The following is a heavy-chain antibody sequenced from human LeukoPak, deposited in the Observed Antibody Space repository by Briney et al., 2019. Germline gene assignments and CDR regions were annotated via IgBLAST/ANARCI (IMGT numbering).Heavy chain of an antibody. J-gene: IGHJ4*02. V-gene: IGHV4-59*01. CDR2: IYYSGST. CDR1: GGSISSDY. CDR3: ARGGAALDY. D-gene: IGHD2-15*01. Sequence: SETLSLTCSVSGGSISSDYWSWIRQPPGKGLEWIGYIYYSGSTNYNPSLKSRVTISIGTSKNQFSLKLSSVTAADTAVYYCARGGAALDYWGRGTLVTVSS.